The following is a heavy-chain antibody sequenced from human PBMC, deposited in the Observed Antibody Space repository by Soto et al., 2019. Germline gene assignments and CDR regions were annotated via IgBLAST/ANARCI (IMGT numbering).Heavy chain of an antibody. D-gene: IGHD6-6*01. CDR2: ISSSGSTI. CDR1: GFTFSSYE. V-gene: IGHV3-48*03. J-gene: IGHJ5*02. Sequence: QSGGSLRLSCAASGFTFSSYEMNWVRQAPGKGLEWVSYISSSGSTIYYADSVKGRFTISRDNAKNSLYLQMNSLRAEDTAVYYCARGKRIAARVTWFDPWGQGTLVTVSS. CDR3: ARGKRIAARVTWFDP.